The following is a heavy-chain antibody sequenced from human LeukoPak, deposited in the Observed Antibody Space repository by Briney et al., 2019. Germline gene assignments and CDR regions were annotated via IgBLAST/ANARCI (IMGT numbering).Heavy chain of an antibody. D-gene: IGHD4-17*01. J-gene: IGHJ4*02. CDR3: ARDVVDYGDYGDY. CDR1: GGTFSSYA. Sequence: SVKVSCKASGGTFSSYAISWVRQAPGQGLEWMGGIIPIFGTANYAQKFQGRVTITADESTSTAYMELSSLKSEDTAVYYCARDVVDYGDYGDYWGQGTLVTVSS. V-gene: IGHV1-69*13. CDR2: IIPIFGTA.